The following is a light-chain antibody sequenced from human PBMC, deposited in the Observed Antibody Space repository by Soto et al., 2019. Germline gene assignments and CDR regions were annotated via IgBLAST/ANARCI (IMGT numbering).Light chain of an antibody. J-gene: IGKJ1*01. V-gene: IGKV3-15*01. CDR1: QSVSSH. Sequence: EIVVTQSPATLSVSPGETATLSCRTSQSVSSHVAWYQQKPGQAPRLIIHGAYTRATAIPARFSGSGSGTEFTLTIISLQSEDFAVYYCQQHNNWPPWTCGQGTKVDIK. CDR3: QQHNNWPPWT. CDR2: GAY.